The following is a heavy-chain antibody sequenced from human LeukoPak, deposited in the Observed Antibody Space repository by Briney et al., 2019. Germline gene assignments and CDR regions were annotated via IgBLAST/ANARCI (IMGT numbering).Heavy chain of an antibody. CDR1: NYTFTSYG. CDR3: ARAPIAVAGYPRA. Sequence: GASVKVSCKASNYTFTSYGISWVRQAPGQGLEWMAWINAYNGDTNYAQKLQGRVTMTTDTSTSTAYMELRSLRSDDTAVYYCARAPIAVAGYPRAWGQGTLVTVSS. J-gene: IGHJ5*02. V-gene: IGHV1-18*01. CDR2: INAYNGDT. D-gene: IGHD6-19*01.